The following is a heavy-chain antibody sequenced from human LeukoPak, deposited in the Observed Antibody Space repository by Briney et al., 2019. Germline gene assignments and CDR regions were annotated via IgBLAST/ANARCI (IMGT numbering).Heavy chain of an antibody. CDR3: ASISTTMIRGVTNWFDP. J-gene: IGHJ5*02. Sequence: GGSLRLSCAASGFIFDDYGMTWVRQAPGKGLEWVSGINWNGGSTGYGDSVKGRFTISRDNVKNSLYLQMNSLRAEDTALYFCASISTTMIRGVTNWFDPWGQGTLVTVSS. CDR1: GFIFDDYG. D-gene: IGHD3-10*01. CDR2: INWNGGST. V-gene: IGHV3-20*04.